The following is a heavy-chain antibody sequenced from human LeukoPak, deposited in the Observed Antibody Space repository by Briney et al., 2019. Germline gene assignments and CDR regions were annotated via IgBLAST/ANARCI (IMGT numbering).Heavy chain of an antibody. CDR1: GYIFTGYD. D-gene: IGHD1-26*01. J-gene: IGHJ4*02. Sequence: ASVKVSCKASGYIFTGYDINWVRQAIGQGLEWMGWMNPSTGDTGYAQKFQGRVTMTRNTSVDTAFMELSGLGSEDTAVYYCTRGSLSGSSRDYWGQGTLVTVSS. CDR3: TRGSLSGSSRDY. V-gene: IGHV1-8*01. CDR2: MNPSTGDT.